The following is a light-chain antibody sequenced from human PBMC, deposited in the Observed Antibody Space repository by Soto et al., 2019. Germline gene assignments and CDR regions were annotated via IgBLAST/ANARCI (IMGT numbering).Light chain of an antibody. Sequence: IAMTQSPSTLSVFPGERATLSCRASQSVSSNFAWYQQRPGQAPRLLMYGASTRATGVPARFSGSGSGTEFTLIISSLQSEDFALYYCQQYNSWPLTFGGGTKVDTK. CDR3: QQYNSWPLT. CDR1: QSVSSN. CDR2: GAS. J-gene: IGKJ4*01. V-gene: IGKV3-15*01.